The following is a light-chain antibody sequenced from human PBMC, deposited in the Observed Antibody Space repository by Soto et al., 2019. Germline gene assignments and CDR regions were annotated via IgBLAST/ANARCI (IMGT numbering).Light chain of an antibody. CDR1: QSISGS. Sequence: DIQMTQSPSTLSASVGDRVTITCRASQSISGSLAWYQQKPGKAPKLLIYAASNLNSGVPSRFSGSGSGTEYTLTISSLQQDDSASYSCHKNNCYCTFGTGTRVEIK. CDR3: HKNNCYCT. V-gene: IGKV1-5*03. J-gene: IGKJ4*01. CDR2: AAS.